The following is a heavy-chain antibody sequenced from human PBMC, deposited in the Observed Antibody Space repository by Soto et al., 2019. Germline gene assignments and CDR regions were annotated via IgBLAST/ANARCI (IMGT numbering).Heavy chain of an antibody. CDR1: GFIFSAFG. J-gene: IGHJ4*02. CDR3: ARDRDCGTYTYCDN. D-gene: IGHD1-26*01. V-gene: IGHV3-30*03. CDR2: LSHDGSNK. Sequence: QVQLVESGGGVVQPGRSLRLSCAASGFIFSAFGIHWVRQAPGKGLEWVAFLSHDGSNKYYADSVRGRFSISRDNSKNTVYLQMNSLRADDTAVYYCARDRDCGTYTYCDNWGQGTRVTVSS.